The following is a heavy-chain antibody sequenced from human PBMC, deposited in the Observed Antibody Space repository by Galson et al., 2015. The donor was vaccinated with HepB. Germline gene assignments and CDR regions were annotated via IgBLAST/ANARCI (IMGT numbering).Heavy chain of an antibody. V-gene: IGHV3-7*01. CDR2: IKQDESEK. CDR1: GFTFSSYW. J-gene: IGHJ4*02. CDR3: ARVVDGCSFDY. D-gene: IGHD5-24*01. Sequence: SLRLSCAVSGFTFSSYWMTWVRQAPGKGLEWVANIKQDESEKYYVDSVKGRFTVSRGNAKNSLYLQMNSLRAEDTAVYYCARVVDGCSFDYWGQGTLVTVSS.